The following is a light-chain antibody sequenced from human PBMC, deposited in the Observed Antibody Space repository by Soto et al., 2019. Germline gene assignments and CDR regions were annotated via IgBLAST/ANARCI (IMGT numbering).Light chain of an antibody. V-gene: IGKV3-20*01. CDR3: QQYASSPLFT. CDR2: GAS. Sequence: EIVLTQSPGTLSLSPGERATLSCRASQSVSSSYLAWYQQNPGQAPRLLIYGASSRATGIPDRFSGSGSGTAFTLTISRLEPEDFAVYYCQQYASSPLFTFGPGTKVDIK. CDR1: QSVSSSY. J-gene: IGKJ3*01.